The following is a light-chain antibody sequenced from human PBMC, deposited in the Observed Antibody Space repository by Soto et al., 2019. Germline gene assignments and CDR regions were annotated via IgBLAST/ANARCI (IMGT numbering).Light chain of an antibody. V-gene: IGKV1-9*01. CDR2: VAS. Sequence: GDRVTITCRASHNINTWLAWYQQKPGKAPKFLIYVASSLQSGVPSRFIGSGSGTEFALTISSLQPEDSATYYCRQLKSYPLTFGGGTKVDIK. CDR1: HNINTW. CDR3: RQLKSYPLT. J-gene: IGKJ4*01.